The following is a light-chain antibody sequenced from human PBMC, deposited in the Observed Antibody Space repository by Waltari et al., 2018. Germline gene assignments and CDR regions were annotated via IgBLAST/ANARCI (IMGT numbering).Light chain of an antibody. J-gene: IGKJ2*03. CDR3: QQYYDKPYS. CDR2: WAS. CDR1: QSILYSHNNKNY. Sequence: DIVMTQSPDSLAVSLGERATINCKSSQSILYSHNNKNYLAWYQQRPGQPPKLLFYWASTRESGVLDRFIGSGSGTAFTLTISSLQAEDVAVYYCQQYYDKPYSFGQGTKLEIK. V-gene: IGKV4-1*01.